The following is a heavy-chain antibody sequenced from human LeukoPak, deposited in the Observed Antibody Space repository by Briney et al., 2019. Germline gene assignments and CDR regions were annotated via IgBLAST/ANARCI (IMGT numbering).Heavy chain of an antibody. J-gene: IGHJ4*02. V-gene: IGHV4-59*08. D-gene: IGHD5-18*01. Sequence: PSETLSLTCTVSGGSISSYYWSWIRQPPGKGLEWIGYIYYSGGTNYNPSLKSRVTISVDTSKNQFSLKLSSVTAADTAVYYCARHHGYGYRYFDYWGQGTLVTVSS. CDR3: ARHHGYGYRYFDY. CDR2: IYYSGGT. CDR1: GGSISSYY.